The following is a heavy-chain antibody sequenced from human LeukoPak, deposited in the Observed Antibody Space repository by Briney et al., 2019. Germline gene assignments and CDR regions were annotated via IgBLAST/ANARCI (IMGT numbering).Heavy chain of an antibody. V-gene: IGHV3-23*01. CDR1: GFAFSSYA. CDR2: ISGSGGST. CDR3: ANFNPTPAAGPYY. Sequence: PGGSLRLSCAASGFAFSSYAMSWVRQAPGEGLEWVSGISGSGGSTYYADSVKGRFTISRDNSKNTLYLQMNSLRAEDTAVYYCANFNPTPAAGPYYWGQGTLVTVSS. D-gene: IGHD6-13*01. J-gene: IGHJ4*02.